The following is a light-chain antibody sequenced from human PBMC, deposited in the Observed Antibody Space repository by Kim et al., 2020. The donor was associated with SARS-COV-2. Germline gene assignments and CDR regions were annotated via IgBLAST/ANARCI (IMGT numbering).Light chain of an antibody. J-gene: IGKJ1*01. CDR1: QSVSGW. CDR2: RTS. Sequence: DILLSPSPSSLSASVGDRVTITCRASQSVSGWLNWYQQKPGKAPHLLIYRTSTLQTGVPPRFSGSASGTDFTLTINTLQPEDFATYYCQQSYNFPRTFGQGTKVDIK. CDR3: QQSYNFPRT. V-gene: IGKV1-39*01.